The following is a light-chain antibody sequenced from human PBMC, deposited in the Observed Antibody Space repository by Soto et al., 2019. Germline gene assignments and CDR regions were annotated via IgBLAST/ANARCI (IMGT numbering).Light chain of an antibody. CDR1: QSVSSSY. CDR2: GAS. CDR3: QQYGSSSIT. V-gene: IGKV3-20*01. Sequence: VLTQSPGTLSLYTGERATLSCRASQSVSSSYLAWYQQKPGQAPRLLIYGASSRAAGIPHRFSGSGSGTDFTLTISRLEPEDFAVYYCQQYGSSSITFGQGTRLEIK. J-gene: IGKJ5*01.